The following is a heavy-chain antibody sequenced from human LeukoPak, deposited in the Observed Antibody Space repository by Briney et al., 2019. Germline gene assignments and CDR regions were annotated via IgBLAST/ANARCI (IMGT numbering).Heavy chain of an antibody. V-gene: IGHV3-48*04. CDR3: ARVGSSSRYYYYYYMDV. CDR1: GFTFSSYA. CDR2: ISSSGSTI. Sequence: PGGSLRLSCAASGFTFSSYAMSWVRQAPGKGLEWVSYISSSGSTIYYADSVKGRFTISRDNAKNSLYLQMNSLRAEDTAVYYCARVGSSSRYYYYYYMDVWGKGTTVTVSS. J-gene: IGHJ6*03. D-gene: IGHD6-6*01.